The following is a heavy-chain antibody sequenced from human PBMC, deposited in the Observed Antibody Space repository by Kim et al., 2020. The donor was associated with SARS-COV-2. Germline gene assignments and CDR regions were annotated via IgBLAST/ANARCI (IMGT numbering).Heavy chain of an antibody. V-gene: IGHV4-39*01. CDR1: GGSISSSSYY. CDR3: ARHRVATSYYYYYYGMDV. J-gene: IGHJ6*02. D-gene: IGHD5-12*01. Sequence: SETLSLTCTVSGGSISSSSYYWGWIRQPPGKGLEWIGSIYYSGRTYYNPSLKSRVTISVDTSKNQFSLKLSSVTAADTAVYYCARHRVATSYYYYYYGMDVWGQGTTVTVSS. CDR2: IYYSGRT.